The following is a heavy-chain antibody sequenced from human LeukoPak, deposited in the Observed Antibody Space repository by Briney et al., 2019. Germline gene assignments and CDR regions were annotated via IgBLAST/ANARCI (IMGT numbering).Heavy chain of an antibody. CDR2: ISYSGST. D-gene: IGHD3-22*01. CDR3: AKHQRDSSGYHYFAY. CDR1: GGSITSDY. V-gene: IGHV4-59*08. J-gene: IGHJ4*02. Sequence: SETLSLTYTVSGGSITSDYWSWIRQPPGQGLEWIGYISYSGSTYYNPSLKSRVTISVDTSKNQLSLGLSSVTAADTAVYYCAKHQRDSSGYHYFAYWGKGTLVTVSS.